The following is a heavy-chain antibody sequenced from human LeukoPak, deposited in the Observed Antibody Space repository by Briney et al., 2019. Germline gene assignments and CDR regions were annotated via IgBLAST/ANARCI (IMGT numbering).Heavy chain of an antibody. J-gene: IGHJ4*02. Sequence: ASVKVSCKASGYTFTSYGISWVRQAPGQGLEWMGWISAYNGNTNYAQKLQGRVTMTTDTSTSTAYMELRSLRSDDTAVYYCARGSSYYYDSSGYSEPMGPNQAVDYWGQGTLVTVSS. CDR2: ISAYNGNT. V-gene: IGHV1-18*01. D-gene: IGHD3-22*01. CDR3: ARGSSYYYDSSGYSEPMGPNQAVDY. CDR1: GYTFTSYG.